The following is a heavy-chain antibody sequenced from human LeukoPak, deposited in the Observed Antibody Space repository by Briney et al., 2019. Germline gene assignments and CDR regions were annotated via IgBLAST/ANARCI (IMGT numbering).Heavy chain of an antibody. CDR2: ISSSSSYT. Sequence: GGSLRLSCAASGFTFSSYSMNWVRQAPGKGLEWVSYISSSSSYTNYADSVKGRFTISRDNAKNSLYLQMNSLRAEDTAVYYCARDLGYYGSGSPAAHFDYWGQGTLVTVSS. J-gene: IGHJ4*02. CDR1: GFTFSSYS. V-gene: IGHV3-21*05. CDR3: ARDLGYYGSGSPAAHFDY. D-gene: IGHD3-10*01.